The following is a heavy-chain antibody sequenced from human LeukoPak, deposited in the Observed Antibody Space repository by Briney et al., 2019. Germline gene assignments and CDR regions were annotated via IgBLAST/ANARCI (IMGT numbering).Heavy chain of an antibody. J-gene: IGHJ4*02. Sequence: ASVKVSCKASGYTFTSYDINWVRQAPGQGLEWMGWMNPNSGNTGYAQKFQGRVTMTRNTSISTAYMELSSLRSEDTAVYYCARAPSITGTTPPGYWGQGTLVTVSS. CDR1: GYTFTSYD. CDR2: MNPNSGNT. V-gene: IGHV1-8*01. CDR3: ARAPSITGTTPPGY. D-gene: IGHD1-7*01.